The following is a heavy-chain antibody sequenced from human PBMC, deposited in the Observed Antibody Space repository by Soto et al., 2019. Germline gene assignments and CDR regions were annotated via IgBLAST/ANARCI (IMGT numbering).Heavy chain of an antibody. V-gene: IGHV4-59*01. CDR3: ARNNGWYKDYFDY. CDR1: GGSINSYY. CDR2: IYYSGST. J-gene: IGHJ4*02. D-gene: IGHD6-19*01. Sequence: SETLSLTCTVSGGSINSYYWNWIRQPPGKGLEWIGYIYYSGSTNYNPSLKSRVTISVDTSKNQFSLRLSSVTAADTAVYYCARNNGWYKDYFDYWGQGALVTVSS.